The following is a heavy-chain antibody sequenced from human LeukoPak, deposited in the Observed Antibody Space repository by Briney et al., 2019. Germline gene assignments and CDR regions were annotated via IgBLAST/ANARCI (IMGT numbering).Heavy chain of an antibody. D-gene: IGHD1-26*01. Sequence: SVKVSCKASGYTFSSYAISWVRQAPGQGLEWMGGIIPIFDTGNYAQKFQGRLTITADESTSTAYMELSSLRSEDTAVYYCARDPLVGATSFDYWGQGTLVTVSS. J-gene: IGHJ4*02. V-gene: IGHV1-69*13. CDR1: GYTFSSYA. CDR2: IIPIFDTG. CDR3: ARDPLVGATSFDY.